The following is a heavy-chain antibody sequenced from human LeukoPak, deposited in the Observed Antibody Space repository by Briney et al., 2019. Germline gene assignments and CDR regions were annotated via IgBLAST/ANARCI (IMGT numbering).Heavy chain of an antibody. CDR3: AKNSLSYDWLYCFDY. J-gene: IGHJ4*02. V-gene: IGHV3-23*01. CDR1: GFTFSSYG. Sequence: PGGSLRLSCAASGFTFSSYGMSWVRQTPGKGLEWVSAINGSGGTTYYADSVKGRFTISRDNSKNTLYLQMNSLRAEDTALYYCAKNSLSYDWLYCFDYWGQGSLVTVSS. CDR2: INGSGGTT. D-gene: IGHD3-9*01.